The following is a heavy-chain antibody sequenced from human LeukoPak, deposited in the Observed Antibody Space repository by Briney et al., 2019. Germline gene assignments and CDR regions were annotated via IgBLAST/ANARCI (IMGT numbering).Heavy chain of an antibody. V-gene: IGHV4-34*01. CDR2: INHSGST. CDR1: GGSFSGYY. J-gene: IGHJ4*02. Sequence: SETLSLTCAVYGGSFSGYYWSWIRQPPGKGLEWIGEINHSGSTNYNPSLKSRVTIPVDTSKNQFSLKLSSVTAADTAVYYCARHRGLEMATILPFDYWGQGTLVTVSS. CDR3: ARHRGLEMATILPFDY. D-gene: IGHD5-24*01.